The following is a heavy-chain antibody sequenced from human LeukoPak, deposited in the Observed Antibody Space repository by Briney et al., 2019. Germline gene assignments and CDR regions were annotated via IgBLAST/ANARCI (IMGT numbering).Heavy chain of an antibody. CDR1: GFTFSSYN. D-gene: IGHD3-9*01. CDR2: ISSSNSTI. V-gene: IGHV3-48*04. CDR3: ARGNDILTGFNWFDP. Sequence: GGSLRLSCAASGFTFSSYNMNWVRQAPGKGLEWVSYISSSNSTIYQADSVKGRFTISRDNAKNSLYLQMNSLRAEDTAVYYCARGNDILTGFNWFDPWGQGTLVTVSS. J-gene: IGHJ5*02.